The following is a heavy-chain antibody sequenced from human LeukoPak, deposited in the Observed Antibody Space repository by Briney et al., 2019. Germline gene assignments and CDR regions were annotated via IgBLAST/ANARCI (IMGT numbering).Heavy chain of an antibody. Sequence: SETLSLTCTVSGGSISSSGYYWGWIRQPPGKGLEWIGSVDYTGITSHSPSLKSRVTISVDTSKNQFSLKLSSVTAADTAVYYCARGAVAGTTSPDFDYWGQGTLVTVSS. CDR2: VDYTGIT. J-gene: IGHJ4*02. CDR1: GGSISSSGYY. CDR3: ARGAVAGTTSPDFDY. D-gene: IGHD1-1*01. V-gene: IGHV4-39*07.